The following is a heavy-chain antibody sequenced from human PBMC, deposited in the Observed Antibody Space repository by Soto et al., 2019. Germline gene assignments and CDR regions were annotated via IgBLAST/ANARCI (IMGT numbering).Heavy chain of an antibody. V-gene: IGHV1-2*02. CDR1: GYTFTGYY. J-gene: IGHJ4*02. CDR3: AIVTPLVAASDY. Sequence: QGQLLQSGAEVKKPGASVKVSGKASGYTFTGYYIHWVRQAPGQGLEWMGWINSNSGGTKYAQKFRVRVTLTRATSISTAYMELSRLKSADTAVYYCAIVTPLVAASDYWGQGTLVTFSP. CDR2: INSNSGGT. D-gene: IGHD2-15*01.